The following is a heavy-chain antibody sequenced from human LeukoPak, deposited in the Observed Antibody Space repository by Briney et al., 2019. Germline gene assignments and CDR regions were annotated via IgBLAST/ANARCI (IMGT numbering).Heavy chain of an antibody. V-gene: IGHV4-34*01. CDR2: INHSGST. Sequence: PSETLSLTCAVYGGSFSGYYWSWIRQPPGKGLEWIGEINHSGSTNYNPSLKSRVTISVDTSKNQFSLKLSSVTAADTAVYYCARVVSSGWTGYWGQGTLVIVSS. D-gene: IGHD6-19*01. CDR3: ARVVSSGWTGY. J-gene: IGHJ4*02. CDR1: GGSFSGYY.